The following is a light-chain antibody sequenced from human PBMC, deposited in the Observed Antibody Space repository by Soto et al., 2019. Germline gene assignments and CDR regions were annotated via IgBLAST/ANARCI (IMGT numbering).Light chain of an antibody. CDR3: QSYDDSLSVHYV. CDR1: SSNIGSTYD. V-gene: IGLV1-40*01. J-gene: IGLJ1*01. Sequence: QSVLTQPPSVSGAPGQRVTISCTGSSSNIGSTYDVQWYPQLPGTAPKLLIHGNTDRPSGVPDRFSGSKSGTSASLAITGLQADDEADYYCQSYDDSLSVHYVFGTGTKVTVL. CDR2: GNT.